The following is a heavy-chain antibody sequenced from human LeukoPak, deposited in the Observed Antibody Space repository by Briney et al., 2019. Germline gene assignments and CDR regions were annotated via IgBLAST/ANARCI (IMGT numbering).Heavy chain of an antibody. D-gene: IGHD1-26*01. CDR2: LYHSGST. Sequence: SETLSLTCAVSGGSISSGSYSWNWIRQPPGKGLEWIGLLYHSGSTYYNPSLKSPVTISVERSKNQFSLSLSSVTAADTAVYHCARGSVIGATSSYHFDPWGQGTLVTVSS. J-gene: IGHJ5*02. CDR3: ARGSVIGATSSYHFDP. CDR1: GGSISSGSYS. V-gene: IGHV4-30-2*01.